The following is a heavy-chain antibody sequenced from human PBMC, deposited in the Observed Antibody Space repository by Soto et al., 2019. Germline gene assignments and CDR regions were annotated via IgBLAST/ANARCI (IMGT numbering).Heavy chain of an antibody. CDR2: IIPILGIA. J-gene: IGHJ5*02. D-gene: IGHD2-15*01. V-gene: IGHV1-69*04. CDR1: GGTFSSYT. Sequence: SVKVSCKASGGTFSSYTISWVRQAPGQGLEWMGRIIPILGIANYAQKFQGRVTITADKSTSTAYMELSSLRSEDTAVYYCAREDRPFGGSPFDPWGQGTLVTVSS. CDR3: AREDRPFGGSPFDP.